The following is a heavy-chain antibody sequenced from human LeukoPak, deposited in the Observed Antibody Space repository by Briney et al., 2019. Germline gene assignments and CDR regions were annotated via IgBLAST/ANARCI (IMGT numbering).Heavy chain of an antibody. D-gene: IGHD2-2*02. CDR3: AKDNRRHYTRGPNPDSLH. CDR1: GFTFSSNY. Sequence: GGSLRLSCAASGFTFSSNYMSWVRRAPGKGLGWVSGISWNSGSIDYADSVKGRFTISRDNAKTSLYLQMNSLRVEDTAFYYCAKDNRRHYTRGPNPDSLHWGQGALVTVSS. J-gene: IGHJ4*02. CDR2: ISWNSGSI. V-gene: IGHV3-9*01.